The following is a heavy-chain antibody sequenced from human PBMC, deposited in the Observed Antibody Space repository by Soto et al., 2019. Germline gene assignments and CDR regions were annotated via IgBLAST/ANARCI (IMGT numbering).Heavy chain of an antibody. CDR2: MNPNSGNT. CDR3: ASLHYGRYYYYYGMAV. J-gene: IGHJ6*02. Sequence: QVQLVQSGAEVKKPGASVKVSCKASGYTFTSYDINWVRQATGQGLEWMGWMNPNSGNTGYAQKFQGRVTMTRNTAISTACMELSSLRSADTAVYYCASLHYGRYYYYYGMAVWGQGTTVTVSS. V-gene: IGHV1-8*01. CDR1: GYTFTSYD. D-gene: IGHD4-17*01.